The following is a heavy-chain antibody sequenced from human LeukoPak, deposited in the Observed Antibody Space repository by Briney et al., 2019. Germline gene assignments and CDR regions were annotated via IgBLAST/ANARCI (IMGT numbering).Heavy chain of an antibody. CDR2: IYADGSS. Sequence: PSETLSLTCTVSGGSVGSDNSYWNWIRQPAGKALEWIGRIYADGSSNYNPSLKSRVTILVDTYKNQFSLRLSSMTAADTAVYFCARGYYYRTWGLGTLVTVSS. D-gene: IGHD3-10*01. CDR1: GGSVGSDNSY. V-gene: IGHV4-61*02. CDR3: ARGYYYRT. J-gene: IGHJ4*02.